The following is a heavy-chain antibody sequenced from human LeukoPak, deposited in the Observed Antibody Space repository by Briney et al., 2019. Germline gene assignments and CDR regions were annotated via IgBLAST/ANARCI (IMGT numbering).Heavy chain of an antibody. CDR3: ARSTYYYDSSGWGGYFDY. J-gene: IGHJ4*02. D-gene: IGHD3-22*01. CDR1: GFTFSDYY. CDR2: ISSSGSTI. Sequence: PGGSLRLSCAASGFTFSDYYMSWIRQAPGKGLEWVSYISSSGSTIYYADSVKGRFTISRDNAKNSLYLQMNSLRAKDTAMYYCARSTYYYDSSGWGGYFDYWGQGTLVTVSS. V-gene: IGHV3-11*04.